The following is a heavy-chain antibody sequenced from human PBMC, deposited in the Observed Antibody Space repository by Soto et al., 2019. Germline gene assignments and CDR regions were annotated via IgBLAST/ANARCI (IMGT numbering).Heavy chain of an antibody. CDR2: VYHSGST. D-gene: IGHD3-9*01. V-gene: IGHV4-39*01. Sequence: SETLSLTCTVSGGSISSSSFYWGWIRQPPGKGLECIGYVYHSGSTSYNPSLKSRVTISVDTSKNQFSLKLSSVTAADTAVYYCARHGDYDISTDYPYYFDYWGQGTLVTVSS. CDR3: ARHGDYDISTDYPYYFDY. J-gene: IGHJ4*02. CDR1: GGSISSSSFY.